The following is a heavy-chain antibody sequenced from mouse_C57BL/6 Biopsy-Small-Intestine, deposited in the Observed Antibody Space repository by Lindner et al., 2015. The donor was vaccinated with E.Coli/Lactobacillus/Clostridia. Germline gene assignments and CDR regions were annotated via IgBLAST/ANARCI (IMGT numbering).Heavy chain of an antibody. Sequence: VQLQESARIVQPKGSLKLSCAASGFTFNTYAMHWVRQTPGRGLEWVARIRSKSSNYATYYADSVKDRFTISRDNSQSMFYLQMNTLKTEDTAMYYCVREGYGHYEWFAYWGQGTLVTVSA. V-gene: IGHV10-3*01. CDR1: GFTFNTYA. J-gene: IGHJ3*01. CDR3: VREGYGHYEWFAY. CDR2: IRSKSSNYAT. D-gene: IGHD2-1*01.